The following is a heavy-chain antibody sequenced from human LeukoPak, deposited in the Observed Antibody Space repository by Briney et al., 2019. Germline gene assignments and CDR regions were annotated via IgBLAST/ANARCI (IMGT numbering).Heavy chain of an antibody. CDR2: INPNSGGT. J-gene: IGHJ4*02. Sequence: ASVKVSCKASGYTFTGYYMHWVRQAPGLGLEWMGWINPNSGGTNYAQKFQGRVTMTRDTSIGTAYMELSRLRSDDTAVYYCAREYCSGGGCYGFLDYWGQGTLVTVSS. CDR3: AREYCSGGGCYGFLDY. D-gene: IGHD2-15*01. CDR1: GYTFTGYY. V-gene: IGHV1-2*02.